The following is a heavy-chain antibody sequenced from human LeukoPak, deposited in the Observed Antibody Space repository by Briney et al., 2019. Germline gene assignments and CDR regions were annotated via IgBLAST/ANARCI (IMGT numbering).Heavy chain of an antibody. CDR3: ATASTTVVTPPDY. J-gene: IGHJ4*02. V-gene: IGHV1-24*01. Sequence: VASVKVSCKVSGYTLTELSMHWVRQAPGKGLEWMGGFDPEDGETIYAQKFQGRVTMTEDTSTDTAYMELSSLRSEDTAVYYCATASTTVVTPPDYWGQGTLVTVSS. CDR2: FDPEDGET. CDR1: GYTLTELS. D-gene: IGHD4-23*01.